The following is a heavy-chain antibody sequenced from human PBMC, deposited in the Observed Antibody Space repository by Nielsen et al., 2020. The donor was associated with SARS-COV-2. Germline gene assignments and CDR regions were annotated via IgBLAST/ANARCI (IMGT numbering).Heavy chain of an antibody. CDR2: INSDGSST. J-gene: IGHJ6*02. CDR3: ARVLRSPLTGYYYYGMDV. CDR1: GFTFSSYA. D-gene: IGHD1-20*01. V-gene: IGHV3-74*01. Sequence: GGSLRLSCAASGFTFSSYAMSWVRQAPGKGLVWVSRINSDGSSTSYADSVKGRFTISRDNAKNTLYLQMNSLRAEDTAVYYCARVLRSPLTGYYYYGMDVWGQGTTVTVSS.